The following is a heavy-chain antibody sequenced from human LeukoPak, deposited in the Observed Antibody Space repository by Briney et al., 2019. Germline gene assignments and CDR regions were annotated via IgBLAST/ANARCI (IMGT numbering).Heavy chain of an antibody. CDR2: ISGSSAST. Sequence: GGSLRLSCAASGFTFSTYAMNWVRQAPGKGLEWVSGISGSSASTYYADSVKGRFTISRDNSKNTLYVQMNNLGVADTAVYYCARDGRVLGSTTPGPFDYWGQGTLVTVSS. CDR1: GFTFSTYA. V-gene: IGHV3-23*01. CDR3: ARDGRVLGSTTPGPFDY. D-gene: IGHD1-1*01. J-gene: IGHJ4*02.